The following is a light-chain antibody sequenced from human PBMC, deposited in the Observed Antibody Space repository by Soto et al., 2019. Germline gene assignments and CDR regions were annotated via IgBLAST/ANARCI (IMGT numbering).Light chain of an antibody. Sequence: DIQMTQSPPTLPATVGDRVTITCRASQSISSKLAWCQQKPGKAPKVLINKASSLQSGVPSRFSGSGSGTEFTLTISSLQPDDFATYYCQQYSSYSFTFGGGTKV. J-gene: IGKJ4*01. CDR3: QQYSSYSFT. V-gene: IGKV1-5*03. CDR1: QSISSK. CDR2: KAS.